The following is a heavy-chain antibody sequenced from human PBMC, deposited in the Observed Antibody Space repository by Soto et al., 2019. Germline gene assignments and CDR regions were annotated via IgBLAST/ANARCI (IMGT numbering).Heavy chain of an antibody. CDR1: GGSVISGSYY. D-gene: IGHD5-12*01. J-gene: IGHJ6*02. CDR3: ATAHSGYYPLGMDV. V-gene: IGHV4-61*01. CDR2: ISDTGSG. Sequence: QVQLQESGPGLVKPSETLSLTCTVSGGSVISGSYYWSWIRQPPGKGLEWVGCISDTGSGDYNPSLKSRVTISVHTSERQFSLTLNSVTAADTAVYYCATAHSGYYPLGMDVWGQGTTVTVSS.